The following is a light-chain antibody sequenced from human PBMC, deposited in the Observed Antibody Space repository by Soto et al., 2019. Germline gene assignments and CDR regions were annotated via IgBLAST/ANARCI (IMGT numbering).Light chain of an antibody. J-gene: IGKJ1*01. CDR2: GGS. V-gene: IGKV3-20*01. Sequence: EIVLTQSPATLSLSPWERATLSCRASQSVSSSYLAWYQQKPGQAPRLLIYGGSSRATGIPVRFSGSGSETDFTLTITRLEPEDFAVYYCQQYSSSRTFGQGTKVDI. CDR1: QSVSSSY. CDR3: QQYSSSRT.